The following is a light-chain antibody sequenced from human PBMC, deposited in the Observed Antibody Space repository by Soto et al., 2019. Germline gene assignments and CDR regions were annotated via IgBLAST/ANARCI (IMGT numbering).Light chain of an antibody. CDR1: SSDVGTYNL. V-gene: IGLV2-23*02. CDR2: EVI. J-gene: IGLJ2*01. CDR3: CSYAGSSIFV. Sequence: QSALTQPASVSGAPGQSITISCTGSSSDVGTYNLVSWYQHPPGKAPKLMISEVIKRPSGVSNRFSGSKSGNTASLTISGLQAEDEADYYGCSYAGSSIFVFGGGTQLTVL.